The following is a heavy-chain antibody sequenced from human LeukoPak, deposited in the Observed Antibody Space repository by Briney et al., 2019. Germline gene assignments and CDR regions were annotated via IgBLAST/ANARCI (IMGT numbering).Heavy chain of an antibody. Sequence: GGSLRLSCAAFGFTFTSSWMSWVRQAPGKGLEWVANINEPGTEQFYADSVKGRFTLSRDNAKNSVHLLMSSLRVEDTAVYYCARDWEHARYNWGQGTLVIVSP. D-gene: IGHD1/OR15-1a*01. CDR2: INEPGTEQ. CDR3: ARDWEHARYN. V-gene: IGHV3-7*01. CDR1: GFTFTSSW. J-gene: IGHJ4*02.